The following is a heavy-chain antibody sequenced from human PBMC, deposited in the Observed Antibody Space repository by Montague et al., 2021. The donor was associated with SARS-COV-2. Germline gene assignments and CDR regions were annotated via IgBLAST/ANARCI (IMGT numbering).Heavy chain of an antibody. CDR2: IHYSGST. V-gene: IGHV4-59*08. CDR1: GGAMSSYY. Sequence: SETLSLTCTVSGGAMSSYYWSWIRQPPGKGLEWIGYIHYSGSTNYNPSLKSRVTISVDTSKNQFSLKLSSVTAADTAAYYCARHGCSSGCHRCGFDSWGQGTLVTVSS. D-gene: IGHD6-19*01. J-gene: IGHJ5*01. CDR3: ARHGCSSGCHRCGFDS.